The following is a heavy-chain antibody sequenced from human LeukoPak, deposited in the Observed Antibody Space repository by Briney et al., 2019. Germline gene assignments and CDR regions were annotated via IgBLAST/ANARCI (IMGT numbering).Heavy chain of an antibody. CDR3: ARAEGRARNWFDP. CDR1: GGSFSGYY. V-gene: IGHV4-34*01. J-gene: IGHJ5*02. D-gene: IGHD2-15*01. Sequence: SETLSLTCAVYGGSFSGYYWSWIRQPPGKGLQWIGEINHSGSTNYNPSLKSRVTISVDTSKNQFSLKLSSVTAADTAVYYCARAEGRARNWFDPWGQGTLVTVSS. CDR2: INHSGST.